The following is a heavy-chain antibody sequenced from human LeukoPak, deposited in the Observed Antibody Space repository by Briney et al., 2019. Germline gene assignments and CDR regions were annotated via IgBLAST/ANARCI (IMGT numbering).Heavy chain of an antibody. V-gene: IGHV1-18*01. CDR1: GYTFTSYG. J-gene: IGHJ6*03. CDR2: ISAYNGNT. Sequence: ASVKVSCKASGYTFTSYGISWVRQAPGQGLEWMGWISAYNGNTNYAQKLQGRVTMTTDTSTSTAYMELRSLRSDDTAVYYCARASSSRDYYYYYMDVWGKGTTVTVSS. CDR3: ARASSSRDYYYYYMDV. D-gene: IGHD6-6*01.